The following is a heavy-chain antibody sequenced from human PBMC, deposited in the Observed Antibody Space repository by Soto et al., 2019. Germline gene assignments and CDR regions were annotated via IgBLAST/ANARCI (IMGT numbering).Heavy chain of an antibody. Sequence: QVQLVQSGAEVKKPGSSVKVSCKASGGTFSSYAISWVRQAPGQGLEWMGGIIPIFGTANYAQKFQGRVTITADESTSTAYMQLSSLRAEDTAVYYCASKASPYQLLSLWGKATLVTVSS. CDR1: GGTFSSYA. D-gene: IGHD2-2*01. CDR3: ASKASPYQLLSL. J-gene: IGHJ4*02. CDR2: IIPIFGTA. V-gene: IGHV1-69*01.